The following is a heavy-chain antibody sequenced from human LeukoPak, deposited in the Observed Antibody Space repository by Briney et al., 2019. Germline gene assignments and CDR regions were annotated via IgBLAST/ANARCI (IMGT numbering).Heavy chain of an antibody. D-gene: IGHD2-8*02. CDR1: GDSIRRYH. J-gene: IGHJ4*02. CDR2: IDNSGNT. V-gene: IGHV4-59*08. CDR3: AHSTGWPGFDF. Sequence: SETLSPTCTVSGDSIRRYHWSWVRQHQGKGLEWIGYIDNSGNTKYNPSLNSRVTISVDRSKNQFSLKVNSVTAAYTAVYFCAHSTGWPGFDFWGQGTLVTVSS.